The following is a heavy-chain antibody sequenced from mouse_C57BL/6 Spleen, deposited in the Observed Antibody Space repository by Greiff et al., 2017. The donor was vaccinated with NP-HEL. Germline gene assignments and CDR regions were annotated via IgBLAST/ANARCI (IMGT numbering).Heavy chain of an antibody. D-gene: IGHD2-3*01. CDR2: INPNNGGT. V-gene: IGHV1-26*01. Sequence: VQLQQSGPELVKPGASVKISCKASGYTFTDYYMNWVKQSHGKSLEWIGDINPNNGGTSYNQKFKGKATLTVDKSSSTAYMELRSLTSEDSAVYYCAEDGYYVGFAYWGQGTLVTVSA. CDR3: AEDGYYVGFAY. CDR1: GYTFTDYY. J-gene: IGHJ3*01.